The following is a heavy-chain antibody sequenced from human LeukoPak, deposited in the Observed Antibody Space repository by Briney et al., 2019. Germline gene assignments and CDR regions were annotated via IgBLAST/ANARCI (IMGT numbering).Heavy chain of an antibody. CDR2: ITSRSTT. J-gene: IGHJ3*02. Sequence: GGPLRLSCAASGFIFSHYGMNWVRQAPGKGLEWVSGITSRSTTYYADSVKGRFTISRDSSKNTLYLQMNSLRGEDTAVYYCAKGRWGLTINNFDIWGQGTMVTVSS. V-gene: IGHV3-23*01. CDR1: GFIFSHYG. CDR3: AKGRWGLTINNFDI. D-gene: IGHD3-9*01.